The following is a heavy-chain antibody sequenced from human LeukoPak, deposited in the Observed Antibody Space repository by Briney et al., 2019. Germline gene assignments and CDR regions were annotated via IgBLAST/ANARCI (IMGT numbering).Heavy chain of an antibody. J-gene: IGHJ4*02. V-gene: IGHV3-30*02. Sequence: PGGSLRLSCATSGFTFSSYGMHWVRQAPGKGLEWVSFIRYDGSNQYYADSVKGRFTISRDNSKNTLYLQMNSLRAEDTAVYYCAKNYDFWSGYLGSFDYWGQGTLVTVSS. D-gene: IGHD3-3*01. CDR1: GFTFSSYG. CDR3: AKNYDFWSGYLGSFDY. CDR2: IRYDGSNQ.